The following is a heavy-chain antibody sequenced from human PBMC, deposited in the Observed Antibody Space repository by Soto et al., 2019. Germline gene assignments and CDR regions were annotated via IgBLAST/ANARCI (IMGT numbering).Heavy chain of an antibody. Sequence: GGSLRLSCAASGFTFSSYAMSWVRQAPGKGLEWVSAIRGSGGSTYYADSVQGRFTISRDNSKNTLYLQMNSLRAEDTAVYYCAKDPKYYYDSSGPPPPHWGQGTLVTVSS. J-gene: IGHJ4*02. CDR3: AKDPKYYYDSSGPPPPH. CDR2: IRGSGGST. CDR1: GFTFSSYA. V-gene: IGHV3-23*01. D-gene: IGHD3-22*01.